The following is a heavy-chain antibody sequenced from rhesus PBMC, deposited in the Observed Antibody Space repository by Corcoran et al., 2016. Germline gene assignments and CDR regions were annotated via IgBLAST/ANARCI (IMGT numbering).Heavy chain of an antibody. Sequence: QVQLQESGPGLVKPSETLSLTCAVSGGSIAGNYWRWFRQPPGKGLEWIGRLSDDGSTNDNPSLESRVTISPDTSRNQFSLKLRSVTAADTGVYYCASEGPNRPYWGQGVLVIVSS. CDR1: GGSIAGNY. J-gene: IGHJ4*01. CDR3: ASEGPNRPY. V-gene: IGHV4-173*01. CDR2: LSDDGST.